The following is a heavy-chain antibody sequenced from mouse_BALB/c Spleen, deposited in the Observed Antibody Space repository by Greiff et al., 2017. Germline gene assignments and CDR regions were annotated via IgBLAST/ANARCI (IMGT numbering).Heavy chain of an antibody. J-gene: IGHJ4*01. CDR3: TRYRYSYAMDY. CDR1: GYTFTSYY. V-gene: IGHV1S81*02. D-gene: IGHD2-14*01. CDR2: INPSNGGT. Sequence: QVQLQQSGAELVKPGASVKLSCKASGYTFTSYYMYWVKQRPGQGLEWIGEINPSNGGTNFNEKFKSKATLTVDKSSSTAYMQLSSLTSEDSAVYYCTRYRYSYAMDYWGQGTSVTVSS.